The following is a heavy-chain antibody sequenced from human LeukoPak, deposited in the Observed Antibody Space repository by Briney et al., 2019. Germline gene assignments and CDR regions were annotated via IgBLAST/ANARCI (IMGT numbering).Heavy chain of an antibody. CDR3: ARGPLREYLAHVTMVRGPGNWFDP. Sequence: GASVKVSCKASGYTFTSYYIHWVRQAPGQGLEWMGWINPNSGGTNYAQKFQGRVTMTRDTSISTAYMELSRLRSDDTAVYYCARGPLREYLAHVTMVRGPGNWFDPWGQGTLVTVSS. V-gene: IGHV1-2*02. D-gene: IGHD3-10*01. J-gene: IGHJ5*02. CDR2: INPNSGGT. CDR1: GYTFTSYY.